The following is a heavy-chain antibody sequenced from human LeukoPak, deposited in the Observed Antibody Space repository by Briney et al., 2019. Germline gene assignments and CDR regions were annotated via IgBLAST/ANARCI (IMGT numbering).Heavy chain of an antibody. CDR2: INHSGST. J-gene: IGHJ4*02. Sequence: SETLSLTCAVYGGSFSGYYWSWIRQPPGKGLEWIGEINHSGSTNYNPSLKSRVTISVDTSKNQFSLKLSSVTAADTAVYYCARGVRQWLVGRGVGFDYWGQGTLVTVSS. CDR1: GGSFSGYY. V-gene: IGHV4-34*01. D-gene: IGHD6-19*01. CDR3: ARGVRQWLVGRGVGFDY.